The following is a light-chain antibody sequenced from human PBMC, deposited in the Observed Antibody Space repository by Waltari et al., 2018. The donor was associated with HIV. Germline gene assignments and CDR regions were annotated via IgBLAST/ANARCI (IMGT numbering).Light chain of an antibody. J-gene: IGLJ3*02. CDR1: TSDVGGSNY. V-gene: IGLV2-8*01. CDR2: EVS. Sequence: QSALTQPPSASGSPGQSVTTPCTGTTSDVGGSNYVSWYQQHPGKAPKPMIYEVSKRPSGVPDRFSGSKSGNTASLTVSGLQAEDEADYYCSSSRVFGGGTKLTVL. CDR3: SSSRV.